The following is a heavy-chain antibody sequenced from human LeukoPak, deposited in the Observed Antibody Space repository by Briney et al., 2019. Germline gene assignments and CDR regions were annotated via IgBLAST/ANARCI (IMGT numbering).Heavy chain of an antibody. Sequence: GGSLRLSCSASGFRFSDHTMNWVRQAPGKGLAWVSSIGGTNGAIFYADSVKGRLTISRDNVENSLSLQMNSLRAEDTAVYYCTRDRSYSDFDYWGQGPLVTVS. CDR1: GFRFSDHT. V-gene: IGHV3-21*01. J-gene: IGHJ4*02. CDR3: TRDRSYSDFDY. CDR2: IGGTNGAI. D-gene: IGHD3-10*01.